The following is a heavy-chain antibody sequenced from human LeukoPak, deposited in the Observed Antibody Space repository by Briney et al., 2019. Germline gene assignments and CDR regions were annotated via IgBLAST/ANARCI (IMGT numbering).Heavy chain of an antibody. D-gene: IGHD2/OR15-2a*01. V-gene: IGHV4-34*01. CDR1: GGSFSGYY. J-gene: IGHJ6*02. CDR2: INHSGST. Sequence: PSETLSLTCAVYGGSFSGYYWSWIRQPPGKGLEWIGEINHSGSTNYNPSLRSRVTISVDTSKNQFSLKLSSVTAADTAVYYCARVNIVSSNYYYYGMDVWGQGTTVTVSS. CDR3: ARVNIVSSNYYYYGMDV.